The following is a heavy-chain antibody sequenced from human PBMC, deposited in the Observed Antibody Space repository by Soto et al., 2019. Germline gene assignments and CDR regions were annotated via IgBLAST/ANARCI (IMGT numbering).Heavy chain of an antibody. CDR2: INPSGFST. D-gene: IGHD5-18*01. Sequence: GASVQVSCKASGYTFSSSYIHWVRQAPGQGLEWMGLINPSGFSTDYAQTFQGRVTVTRDTSTSTVYMELSSLRSEDTAVYYCASGGYTYGVSAMDVWG. J-gene: IGHJ6*02. CDR1: GYTFSSSY. V-gene: IGHV1-46*01. CDR3: ASGGYTYGVSAMDV.